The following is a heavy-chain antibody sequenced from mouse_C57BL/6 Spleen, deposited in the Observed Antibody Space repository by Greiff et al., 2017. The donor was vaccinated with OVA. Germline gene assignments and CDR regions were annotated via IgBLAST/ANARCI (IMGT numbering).Heavy chain of an antibody. V-gene: IGHV1-81*01. D-gene: IGHD4-1*02. CDR1: GYTFTSYG. Sequence: QVQLQQSGAELARPGASVKLSCKASGYTFTSYGISWVKQSTGQGLEWIGEIYPRSGNTYYNEKFKGKATLTADKSSSTAYMELRSLTSEDSAVYVCASQLGTVYCLDYWGQGTTLTVSS. CDR2: IYPRSGNT. J-gene: IGHJ2*01. CDR3: ASQLGTVYCLDY.